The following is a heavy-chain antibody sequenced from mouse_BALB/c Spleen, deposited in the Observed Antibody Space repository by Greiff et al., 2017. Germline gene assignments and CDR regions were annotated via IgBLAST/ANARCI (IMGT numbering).Heavy chain of an antibody. CDR3: ARREGFITTATGWYFDV. J-gene: IGHJ1*01. CDR1: GYTFSSYW. D-gene: IGHD1-2*01. V-gene: IGHV1-9*01. CDR2: ILPGSGST. Sequence: QVQLQQSGAELMKPGASVKISCKATGYTFSSYWIEWVKQRPGHGLEWIGEILPGSGSTNYNEKFKGKATFTADTSSNTAYMQLSSLTSEDSAVYYCARREGFITTATGWYFDVWGAGTTVTVSS.